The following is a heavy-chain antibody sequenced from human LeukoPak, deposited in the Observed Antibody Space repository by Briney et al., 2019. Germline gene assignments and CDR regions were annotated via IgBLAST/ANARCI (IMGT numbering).Heavy chain of an antibody. D-gene: IGHD3-16*02. J-gene: IGHJ4*02. CDR2: ISVASNT. Sequence: GGSLRLSCAASGLAFSSYAMSWVRQAPGKGLEWVSTISVASNTFYADSVKGRFTISRDNSRNTVYLQMTSLRADDTAVYYCAKDHWAFGGVIVHFDYWGQGTLVTVSS. CDR1: GLAFSSYA. V-gene: IGHV3-23*01. CDR3: AKDHWAFGGVIVHFDY.